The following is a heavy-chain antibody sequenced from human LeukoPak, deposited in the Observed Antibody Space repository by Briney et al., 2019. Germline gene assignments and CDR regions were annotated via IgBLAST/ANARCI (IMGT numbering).Heavy chain of an antibody. D-gene: IGHD5-18*01. CDR3: ARVAAMVREDAFDI. CDR2: IYHSGST. J-gene: IGHJ3*02. V-gene: IGHV4-38-2*02. CDR1: GYSISRGYY. Sequence: PSETLSLTCTVSGYSISRGYYWGWIQQPPGKGLEWIGSIYHSGSTYYNPSLKSRVTISVDTSKNQFSLKLSSVTAADTAVYYCARVAAMVREDAFDIWGQGTMATVSS.